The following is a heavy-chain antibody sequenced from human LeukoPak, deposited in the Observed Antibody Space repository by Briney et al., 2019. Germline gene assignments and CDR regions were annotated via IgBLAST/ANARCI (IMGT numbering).Heavy chain of an antibody. J-gene: IGHJ4*02. CDR3: ARSSQWLGIFDY. V-gene: IGHV4-39*07. CDR2: IYYSGST. CDR1: GGSISSSSYY. D-gene: IGHD6-19*01. Sequence: SETLSLTCTVSGGSISSSSYYWGWIRQPPGKGLEWIGSIYYSGSTYYNPSLKSPVTISVDTSKNQFSQKLSSVTAADTAVYYCARSSQWLGIFDYWGQGTLVTVSS.